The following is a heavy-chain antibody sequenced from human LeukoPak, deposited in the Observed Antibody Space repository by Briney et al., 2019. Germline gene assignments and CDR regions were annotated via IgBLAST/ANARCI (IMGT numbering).Heavy chain of an antibody. D-gene: IGHD3-10*01. CDR1: GGTFSSYA. J-gene: IGHJ6*02. Sequence: ASVKVSCKASGGTFSSYAISWVRQAPGQGLEWMGGIIPIFGTANYAQKFQGRVTITADESTSTAYMELSSLRSEDTAVYYCARVKGRPYITMVRSRDYYGMDVWGQGTTVTVSS. CDR2: IIPIFGTA. CDR3: ARVKGRPYITMVRSRDYYGMDV. V-gene: IGHV1-69*13.